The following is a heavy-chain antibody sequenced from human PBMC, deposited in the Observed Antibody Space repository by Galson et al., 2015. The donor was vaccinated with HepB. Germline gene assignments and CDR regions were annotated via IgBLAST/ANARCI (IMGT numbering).Heavy chain of an antibody. Sequence: SLRLSCATSGFTFGDYAISWFRRAPGKGLEWVGFIRGKAYGGTTDYAASVKGRFTISRDDSKSIAYLQMNSLKTEDTAVYYCARGARGVVVAAARGSHFDYWGQGTLVTVSS. CDR2: IRGKAYGGTT. D-gene: IGHD2-15*01. J-gene: IGHJ4*02. CDR3: ARGARGVVVAAARGSHFDY. CDR1: GFTFGDYA. V-gene: IGHV3-49*03.